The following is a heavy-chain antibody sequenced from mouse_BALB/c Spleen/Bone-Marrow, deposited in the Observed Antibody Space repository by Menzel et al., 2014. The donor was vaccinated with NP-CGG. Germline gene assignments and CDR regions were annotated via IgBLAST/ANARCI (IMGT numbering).Heavy chain of an antibody. D-gene: IGHD1-1*01. CDR1: GYTFTAYA. CDR3: ARNFYGSSYFDY. V-gene: IGHV1-67*01. J-gene: IGHJ2*01. Sequence: QVQLKDSGPELVRPGVSVKLSCKGSGYTFTAYAMHWVKQSHAKSLEWIGLISTYSGNTHYNQNFKGKATMTVDKSSSTAYMELARLTSEDSAIYYCARNFYGSSYFDYRGQGTTLTVSS. CDR2: ISTYSGNT.